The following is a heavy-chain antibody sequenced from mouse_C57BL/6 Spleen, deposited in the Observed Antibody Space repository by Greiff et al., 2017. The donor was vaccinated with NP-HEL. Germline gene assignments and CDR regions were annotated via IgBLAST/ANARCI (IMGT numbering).Heavy chain of an antibody. CDR1: GFTFSDYG. CDR2: ISSGSSTI. Sequence: EVQRVESGGGLVKPGGSLKLSCAASGFTFSDYGMHWVRQAPEKGLEWVAYISSGSSTIYYADTVKGRFTISRDNAKNTLFLQMTSLRSEDTAMYYCARPSGYHWFAYWGQGTLVTVSA. J-gene: IGHJ3*01. V-gene: IGHV5-17*01. D-gene: IGHD2-2*01. CDR3: ARPSGYHWFAY.